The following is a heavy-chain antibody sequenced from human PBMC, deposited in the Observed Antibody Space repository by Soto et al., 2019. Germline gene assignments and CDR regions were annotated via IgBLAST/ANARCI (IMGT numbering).Heavy chain of an antibody. CDR1: GFTFSSYS. D-gene: IGHD3-22*01. CDR2: ISSSSSTI. CDR3: ARGGYYDSSGYPSY. Sequence: GGSLRLSCAASGFTFSSYSMNWVRQAPGKGLEWVSYISSSSSTIYYADSVEGRFTISRDNAKNSLYLQMNSLRDEDTAVYYCARGGYYDSSGYPSYWGQGTLVTVSS. J-gene: IGHJ4*02. V-gene: IGHV3-48*02.